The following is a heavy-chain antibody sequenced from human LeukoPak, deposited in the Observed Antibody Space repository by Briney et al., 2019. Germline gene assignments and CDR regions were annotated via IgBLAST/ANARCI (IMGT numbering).Heavy chain of an antibody. CDR3: AXXXYYDSSGYYSXXXDY. Sequence: PGGSLRLSCAASGFTFSSYAMSWVRQAPGKGLEWVSAISGSGGSTYYADSVKGRFTIYRDNSKNTLYLQLNSLRAEDTAVYYCAXXXYYDSSGYYSXXXDYXGQG. V-gene: IGHV3-23*01. CDR1: GFTFSSYA. J-gene: IGHJ4*02. D-gene: IGHD3-22*01. CDR2: ISGSGGST.